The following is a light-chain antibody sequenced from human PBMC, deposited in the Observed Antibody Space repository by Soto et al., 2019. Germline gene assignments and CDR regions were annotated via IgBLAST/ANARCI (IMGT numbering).Light chain of an antibody. CDR2: EGS. J-gene: IGLJ2*01. CDR1: SSDVGSYNL. Sequence: QSVLTQPASVSGSPGQSITISCTGTSSDVGSYNLVSWYQQHPGKAPKLMIYEGSKRPSGVSNRFSGSKSGNTAALTISGLQAKDEADYYCCSYAGSSTFLVVFGGGTKLTVL. V-gene: IGLV2-23*03. CDR3: CSYAGSSTFLVV.